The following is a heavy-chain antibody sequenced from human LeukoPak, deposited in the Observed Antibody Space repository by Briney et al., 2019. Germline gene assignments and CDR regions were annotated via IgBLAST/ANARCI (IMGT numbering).Heavy chain of an antibody. Sequence: GGSLRLSCAASGFTFSSYGMHWVRQAPGKGLEWVAVISYDGSNKYYADSVKGRFTISRDNSKNTLYLQMNSLRAEDTAVYYCAKDGSGWSEKYFFHGGCWGQGTLVTVSS. J-gene: IGHJ4*02. CDR2: ISYDGSNK. V-gene: IGHV3-30*18. D-gene: IGHD6-19*01. CDR1: GFTFSSYG. CDR3: AKDGSGWSEKYFFHGGC.